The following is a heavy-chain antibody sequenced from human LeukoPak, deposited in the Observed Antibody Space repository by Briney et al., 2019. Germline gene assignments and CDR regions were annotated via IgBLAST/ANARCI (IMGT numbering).Heavy chain of an antibody. Sequence: PGRSLRLSCVASGFIFSHYGMHWVRQAPGMGLEWVAVIWLDGGQTHYPDSVKGRFTISRDNSKNTLHLQMGNLRSDDTAVYYCVRGSGGNGYGYWGDYWGQGTLVTVSP. CDR2: IWLDGGQT. CDR3: VRGSGGNGYGYWGDY. V-gene: IGHV3-33*01. D-gene: IGHD5-12*01. J-gene: IGHJ4*02. CDR1: GFIFSHYG.